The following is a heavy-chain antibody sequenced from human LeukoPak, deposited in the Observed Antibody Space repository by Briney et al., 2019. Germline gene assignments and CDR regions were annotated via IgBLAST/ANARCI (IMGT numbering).Heavy chain of an antibody. J-gene: IGHJ4*02. CDR2: IIPILGIA. D-gene: IGHD3-22*01. CDR3: ARDGYYDSTGYDY. Sequence: GASVKVSCKASGGTFSSYAISWVRQAPGQGLEWMGRIIPILGIANYAQKFQGRVTITADKSTSTAYMELRSLRSDDTAVYYCARDGYYDSTGYDYWGQGTLVTVSS. CDR1: GGTFSSYA. V-gene: IGHV1-69*04.